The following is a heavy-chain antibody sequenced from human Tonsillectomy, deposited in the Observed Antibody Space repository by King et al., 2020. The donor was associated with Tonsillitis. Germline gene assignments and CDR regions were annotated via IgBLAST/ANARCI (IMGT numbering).Heavy chain of an antibody. J-gene: IGHJ5*02. V-gene: IGHV4-39*01. D-gene: IGHD6-6*01. CDR2: SYSSGST. CDR3: AGRGSAYSTSSKWFDP. Sequence: YWGWIRQPPGKGLEWIGYSYSSGSTYYNPSLKSRVTISVDTSKNQVSLKLNSVTAADTAVYYCAGRGSAYSTSSKWFDPSCQGTLVSVSS. CDR1: Y.